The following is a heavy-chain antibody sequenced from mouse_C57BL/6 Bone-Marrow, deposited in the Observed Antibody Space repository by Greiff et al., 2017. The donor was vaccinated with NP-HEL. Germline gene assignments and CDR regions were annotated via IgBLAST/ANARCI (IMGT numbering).Heavy chain of an antibody. V-gene: IGHV1-64*01. CDR2: IHPNSGST. J-gene: IGHJ2*01. Sequence: VQLQQPGAELVKPGASVKLSCKASGCTFTSYWMHWVKQRPGQGLEWIGMIHPNSGSTNYNEKFKSKATLTVDKSSSTAYMQLSSLTSEDSAVYYCARGVVASYYFDYWGQGTTLTVSS. CDR1: GCTFTSYW. D-gene: IGHD1-1*01. CDR3: ARGVVASYYFDY.